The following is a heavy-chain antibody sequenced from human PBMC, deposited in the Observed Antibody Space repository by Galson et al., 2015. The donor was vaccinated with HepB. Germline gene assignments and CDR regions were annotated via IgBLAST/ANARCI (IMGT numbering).Heavy chain of an antibody. V-gene: IGHV1-2*06. CDR2: INPNSGGT. J-gene: IGHJ5*02. CDR1: GYTFTGYY. CDR3: TIGYCSGGSCLRGWFDP. Sequence: SVKVSCKASGYTFTGYYMHWVRQAPGQGLEWMGRINPNSGGTNYAQKFQGRVTMTRDTSISTAYMELSRLRSDDTAVYYCTIGYCSGGSCLRGWFDPWGQGTPVTVSS. D-gene: IGHD2-15*01.